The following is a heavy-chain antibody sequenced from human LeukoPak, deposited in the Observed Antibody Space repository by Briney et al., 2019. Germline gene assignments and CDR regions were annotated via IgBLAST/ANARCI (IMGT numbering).Heavy chain of an antibody. D-gene: IGHD6-13*01. Sequence: PSETLSLTCTVSGGSISSGSYYWSWIRQPAGKGLDWIGSIDTSGSTNYNPSLKSRVTISVDTSNNQFSLKLSSVTAADTAVYYCARDGSHGYSRSFYYYYYYMDVWGKGTTVTVSS. J-gene: IGHJ6*03. CDR1: GGSISSGSYY. V-gene: IGHV4-61*02. CDR2: IDTSGST. CDR3: ARDGSHGYSRSFYYYYYYMDV.